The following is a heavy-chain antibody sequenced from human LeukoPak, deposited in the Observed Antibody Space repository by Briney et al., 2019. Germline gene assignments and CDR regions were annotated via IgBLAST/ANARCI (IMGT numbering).Heavy chain of an antibody. D-gene: IGHD5-18*01. CDR3: ARETTDSDALKAFDI. CDR1: GDPIRSDY. J-gene: IGHJ3*02. Sequence: SATLSLTCSVSGDPIRSDYWSWSRQPPGKGLEGIGYIYHSGGTSYNPSLRSRVTISVDTSKNQFSLKLRSVTAADTAVYYCARETTDSDALKAFDIWGQGTMVTVSS. V-gene: IGHV4-59*01. CDR2: IYHSGGT.